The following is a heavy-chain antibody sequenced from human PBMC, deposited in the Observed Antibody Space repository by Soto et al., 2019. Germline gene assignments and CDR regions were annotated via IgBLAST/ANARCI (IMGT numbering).Heavy chain of an antibody. CDR2: INSDGSST. CDR3: ARDYLPSGWFVAAAGTGDY. J-gene: IGHJ4*02. CDR1: GFTFSSYW. D-gene: IGHD6-13*01. V-gene: IGHV3-74*01. Sequence: GGSLRLSCAASGFTFSSYWMHWVRQAPGKGLVWVSRINSDGSSTSYADSVKGRFTISRDNAKNTLYLQMNSLRAEDTAVHYCARDYLPSGWFVAAAGTGDYWGQGTLVTVSS.